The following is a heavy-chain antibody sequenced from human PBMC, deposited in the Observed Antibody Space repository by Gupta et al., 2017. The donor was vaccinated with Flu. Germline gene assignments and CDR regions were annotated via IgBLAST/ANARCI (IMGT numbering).Heavy chain of an antibody. J-gene: IGHJ4*02. D-gene: IGHD2-21*02. V-gene: IGHV1-24*01. Sequence: QVQLVQSGAEVQKPGASVKVSCKVSGYTLTALSMHWVRQAPGKGLEWMGGFDPEDGETIYAQKFQGRVTMTEDTSTDTAYMELSSLGSEDTAVYYCATGLRPFRGDDYWGQGTLVTVSS. CDR3: ATGLRPFRGDDY. CDR1: GYTLTALS. CDR2: FDPEDGET.